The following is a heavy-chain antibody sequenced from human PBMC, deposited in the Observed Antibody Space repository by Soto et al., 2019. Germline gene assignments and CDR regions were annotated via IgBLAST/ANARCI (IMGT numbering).Heavy chain of an antibody. V-gene: IGHV3-23*01. CDR2: IGGSGTT. CDR1: GFTFSNYA. Sequence: GGSLRLSCATSGFTFSNYAMWWVRQAPGKGLEWVSGIGGSGTTYYADSVKGRLTISRDNSKNTLYLQMSSLRAEDTAVYYCAKSRGDSFYYGMDVWGQGTTVTVSS. J-gene: IGHJ6*02. CDR3: AKSRGDSFYYGMDV. D-gene: IGHD3-10*01.